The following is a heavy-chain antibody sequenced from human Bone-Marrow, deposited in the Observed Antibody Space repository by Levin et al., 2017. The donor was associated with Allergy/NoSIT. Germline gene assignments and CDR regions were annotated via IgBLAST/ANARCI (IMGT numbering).Heavy chain of an antibody. D-gene: IGHD6-19*01. J-gene: IGHJ5*02. CDR1: GGSFSGYY. Sequence: TSETLSLTCAVYGGSFSGYYWSWIRQPPGKGLEWIGEINHSGSTNYNPSLKSRVTISVDTSKNQFSLKLSSVTAADTAVYYCARGSSRVLAVARGWFDPWGQGTLVTVSS. V-gene: IGHV4-34*01. CDR2: INHSGST. CDR3: ARGSSRVLAVARGWFDP.